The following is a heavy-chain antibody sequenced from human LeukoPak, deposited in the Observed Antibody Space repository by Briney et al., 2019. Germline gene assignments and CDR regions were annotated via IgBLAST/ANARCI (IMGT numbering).Heavy chain of an antibody. CDR1: GYTFSIYD. D-gene: IGHD3-22*01. Sequence: ASVKVSCKASGYTFSIYDINWVRQATGQGPEWMGWMNPNSGNTGNAQKFQGRVTMTRNTSISTAYLELSSLRSEDTAVYFCARRADYYDSSAYYYWGQGTLVTVSS. J-gene: IGHJ4*02. CDR3: ARRADYYDSSAYYY. V-gene: IGHV1-8*01. CDR2: MNPNSGNT.